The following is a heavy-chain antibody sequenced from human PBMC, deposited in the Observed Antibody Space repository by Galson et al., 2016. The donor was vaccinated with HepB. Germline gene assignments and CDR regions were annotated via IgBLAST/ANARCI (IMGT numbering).Heavy chain of an antibody. J-gene: IGHJ6*02. CDR2: ISSSGGST. CDR3: AKVLGAGYCGGSSCAMDV. V-gene: IGHV3-23*01. D-gene: IGHD2-15*01. CDR1: GFTFSSYA. Sequence: SLRLSCAASGFTFSSYAMSWVRQAPGKGLEWVSTISSSGGSTYFAHSVKGRLTISRDNSKNTLYLQMNSLRAEDTAVHYCAKVLGAGYCGGSSCAMDVWGQGTTVTVSS.